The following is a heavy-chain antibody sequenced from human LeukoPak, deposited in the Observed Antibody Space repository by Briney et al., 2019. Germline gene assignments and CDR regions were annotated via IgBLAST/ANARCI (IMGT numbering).Heavy chain of an antibody. Sequence: ASVKVSCKASGYTFTSYGISWVRQAPGQGLEWMGWISAYNGNTNYAQKLQGRVTMTTDTSTMELRSLRSDDTAVYYCARDFTMIVVVPHCWGQGTLVTVSS. J-gene: IGHJ4*02. CDR1: GYTFTSYG. D-gene: IGHD3-22*01. CDR3: ARDFTMIVVVPHC. CDR2: ISAYNGNT. V-gene: IGHV1-18*01.